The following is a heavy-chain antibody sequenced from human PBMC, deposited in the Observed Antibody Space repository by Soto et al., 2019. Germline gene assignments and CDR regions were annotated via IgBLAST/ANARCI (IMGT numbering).Heavy chain of an antibody. CDR1: GPILSMSA. V-gene: IGHV3-23*01. Sequence: GRSLRLSCAASGPILSMSAISWVRQPPGKGLEWVSAISVRGGNTYYADSVKGRFSISRDIPKNTRYLQMDSLRAEDTALYYCAKDLHGMGVWGQGTRVTVSS. J-gene: IGHJ6*02. CDR3: AKDLHGMGV. CDR2: ISVRGGNT.